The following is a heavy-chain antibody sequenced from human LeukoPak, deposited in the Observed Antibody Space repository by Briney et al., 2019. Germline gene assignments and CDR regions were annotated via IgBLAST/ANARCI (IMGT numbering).Heavy chain of an antibody. Sequence: PGGSLRLSCAASGFIFSHYGMNWVRQAPGKGLEWVSGITSRSTTYYAGSVKGRFTISRDNSKNMVWLQINSPTAEDTATYYCAKDGNWARFEDWGQGTLVTVSS. CDR2: ITSRSTT. J-gene: IGHJ4*02. CDR1: GFIFSHYG. D-gene: IGHD7-27*01. CDR3: AKDGNWARFED. V-gene: IGHV3-23*01.